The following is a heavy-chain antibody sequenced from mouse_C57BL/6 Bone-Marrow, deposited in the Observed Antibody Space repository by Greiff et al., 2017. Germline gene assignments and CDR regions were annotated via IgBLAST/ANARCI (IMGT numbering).Heavy chain of an antibody. CDR1: GYTFTDYY. J-gene: IGHJ2*01. CDR3: ARNGSRLYYFDY. Sequence: EVQLQQSGPVLVKPGASVKMSCKASGYTFTDYYMNWVKQSHGKSLEWIGVINPYNGGTSYNQKFKGKATLTVDKSSSTAYMELNSLTSEDSAVYYCARNGSRLYYFDYGGQGTTLTVSS. CDR2: INPYNGGT. D-gene: IGHD1-1*01. V-gene: IGHV1-19*01.